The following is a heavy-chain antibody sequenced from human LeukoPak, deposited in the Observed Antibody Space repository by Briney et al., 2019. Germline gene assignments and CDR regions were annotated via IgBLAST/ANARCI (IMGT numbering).Heavy chain of an antibody. Sequence: SQTLSLTCAISGDSVSSITAAWNWIRQSPSRGLEWLGRTYYRSKWYNDYAVSVRSRVTINPDTSKNQFSLQLNSVTPEDTAVYYCTRQYSSGWSYYYGLDVWGQGTTVTVSS. CDR2: TYYRSKWYN. CDR3: TRQYSSGWSYYYGLDV. D-gene: IGHD6-19*01. J-gene: IGHJ6*02. V-gene: IGHV6-1*01. CDR1: GDSVSSITAA.